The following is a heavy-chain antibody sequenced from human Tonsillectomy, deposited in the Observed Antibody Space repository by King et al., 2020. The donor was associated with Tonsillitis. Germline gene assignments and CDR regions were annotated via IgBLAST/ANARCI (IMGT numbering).Heavy chain of an antibody. CDR3: ARDWYCSGGSCYSSWFDP. CDR1: GFTFSSYA. V-gene: IGHV3-30*01. Sequence: VQLVESGGGVVQPGRSLRLSCAASGFTFSSYAMHWVRQAPGKGLEWVAVILYDGSNKYYADSVKGRFTISRDNSKNTLYLQMNSLRAEDTAVYYCARDWYCSGGSCYSSWFDPWGQGTLVTVSS. CDR2: ILYDGSNK. J-gene: IGHJ5*02. D-gene: IGHD2-15*01.